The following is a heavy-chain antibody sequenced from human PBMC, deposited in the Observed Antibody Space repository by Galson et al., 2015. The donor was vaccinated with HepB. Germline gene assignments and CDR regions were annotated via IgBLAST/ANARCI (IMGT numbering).Heavy chain of an antibody. CDR1: GVTFSSYA. CDR3: AIIQLWPSEYYGMDV. D-gene: IGHD5-18*01. CDR2: ISGSGSNT. Sequence: SLRLSCAASGVTFSSYAMSWVRQAPGKGLEWISAISGSGSNTFYADSVRGRFAISRDNSRNTLYLEMNSLRVEDTAVYYCAIIQLWPSEYYGMDVWGQGTTVTVSS. J-gene: IGHJ6*02. V-gene: IGHV3-23*01.